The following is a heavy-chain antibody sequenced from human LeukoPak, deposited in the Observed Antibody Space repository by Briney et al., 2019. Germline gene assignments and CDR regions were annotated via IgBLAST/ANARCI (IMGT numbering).Heavy chain of an antibody. CDR1: GGSISTYY. CDR2: INHSGST. Sequence: SETLSLTCSVSGGSISTYYWTWIRQPPGKGLEWIGEINHSGSTNYNPSLKSRVTISVDTSKNQFSLKLSSVTAADTAVYYCASRSPRGYYYMDVWGKGTTVTISS. CDR3: ASRSPRGYYYMDV. J-gene: IGHJ6*03. V-gene: IGHV4-34*01.